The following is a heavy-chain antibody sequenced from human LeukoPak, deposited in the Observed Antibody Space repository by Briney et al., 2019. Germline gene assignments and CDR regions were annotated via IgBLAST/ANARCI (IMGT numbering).Heavy chain of an antibody. CDR2: IYYSGST. D-gene: IGHD6-19*01. CDR1: GGSISSGDYY. Sequence: PSETLSLTCTVSGGSISSGDYYWSWIRQPPGKGLEWIGYIYYSGSTYYNPSLKSRVTISVDTSKNQFSLKLSSVTAADTAVYYCARDRKAVALDYWGQGTLVTVSS. J-gene: IGHJ4*02. CDR3: ARDRKAVALDY. V-gene: IGHV4-30-4*01.